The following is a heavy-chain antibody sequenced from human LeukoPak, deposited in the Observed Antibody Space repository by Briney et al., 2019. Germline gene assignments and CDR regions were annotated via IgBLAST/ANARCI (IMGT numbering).Heavy chain of an antibody. V-gene: IGHV4-39*01. J-gene: IGHJ4*02. Sequence: SETLSLTCTVSGGSISSSSYYWGWIRQPPGKGLEWIGSIYYSGSTYDNPSLKSRVTMSVDTSKNQFTLKLSSVTAADTAVYYCARLAGWYDILTGYYRFSYFDYWGQGTLVTVSS. CDR2: IYYSGST. CDR1: GGSISSSSYY. D-gene: IGHD3-9*01. CDR3: ARLAGWYDILTGYYRFSYFDY.